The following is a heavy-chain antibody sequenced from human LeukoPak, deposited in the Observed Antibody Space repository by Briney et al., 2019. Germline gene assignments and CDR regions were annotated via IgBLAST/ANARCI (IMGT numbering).Heavy chain of an antibody. Sequence: AGGSLRLSCAASGFTFSSYWMSWVRQAPGKGLEWVANIRPDGSNKYYADSVKGRFTISRDNSKNTLYLQMNSLRAEDTAVYYCARESYDSSGGYFDYWGQGTLVTVSS. D-gene: IGHD3-22*01. CDR3: ARESYDSSGGYFDY. V-gene: IGHV3-7*01. J-gene: IGHJ4*02. CDR2: IRPDGSNK. CDR1: GFTFSSYW.